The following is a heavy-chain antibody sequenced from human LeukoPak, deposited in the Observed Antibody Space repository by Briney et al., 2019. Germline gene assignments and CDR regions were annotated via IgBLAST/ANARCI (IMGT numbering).Heavy chain of an antibody. CDR2: IYTSGST. CDR1: GGSISSYY. CDR3: ARGRGYGLYYYYYGMDV. V-gene: IGHV4-4*07. D-gene: IGHD5-18*01. J-gene: IGHJ6*02. Sequence: SETLFLTCTVSGGSISSYYWSWIRQPAGKGLEWIGRIYTSGSTNYNPSLKSRVTMSVDTSKNQFSLKLSSVTAADTAVYYCARGRGYGLYYYYYGMDVWGQGTTVTVSS.